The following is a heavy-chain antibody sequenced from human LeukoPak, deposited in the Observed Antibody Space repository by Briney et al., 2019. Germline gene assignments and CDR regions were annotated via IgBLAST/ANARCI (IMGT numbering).Heavy chain of an antibody. Sequence: GGSLRLSCAASGFTFSSYGMHWVRQAPGKGLEWVAVISYDGSNKYYADSVKGRFTISRDNSKNTLYLQMNSLRAEDTAVYYCAKGHYDFWSGYSPSWFDPWGQGTLVTVSS. J-gene: IGHJ5*02. V-gene: IGHV3-30*18. CDR3: AKGHYDFWSGYSPSWFDP. CDR2: ISYDGSNK. D-gene: IGHD3-3*01. CDR1: GFTFSSYG.